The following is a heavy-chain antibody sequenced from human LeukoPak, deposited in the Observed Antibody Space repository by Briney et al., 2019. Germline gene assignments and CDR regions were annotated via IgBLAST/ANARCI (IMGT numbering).Heavy chain of an antibody. J-gene: IGHJ3*02. CDR2: ISWNSGSI. CDR1: GFTFDDYA. CDR3: AKAQSRGWGYDVFDI. V-gene: IGHV3-9*01. Sequence: PGGSLRLSCAASGFTFDDYAMHWVRQAPGKGLEWVSGISWNSGSIGYADSVKGRFTISRDNAKNSLYLQMNSLRAEDTALYYCAKAQSRGWGYDVFDIWGQGTMVTVSS. D-gene: IGHD6-19*01.